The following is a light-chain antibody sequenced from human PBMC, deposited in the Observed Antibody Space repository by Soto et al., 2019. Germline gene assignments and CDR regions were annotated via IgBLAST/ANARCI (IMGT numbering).Light chain of an antibody. Sequence: DIQMTQSPSSLSASVGDRVTITCQASQDISNYLNWYQQKPGKAPQLLIYDASNLETGVPSRFSGSGSGTDFTVTISSLQPEDIATYYCQQYDNLPLTFGGGTKVEIK. J-gene: IGKJ4*01. CDR2: DAS. CDR3: QQYDNLPLT. V-gene: IGKV1-33*01. CDR1: QDISNY.